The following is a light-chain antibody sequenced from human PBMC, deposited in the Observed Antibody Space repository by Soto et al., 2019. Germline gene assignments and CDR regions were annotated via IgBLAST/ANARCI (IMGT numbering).Light chain of an antibody. CDR2: DVT. Sequence: QSALTQPASVSGTPGQSITIACTGTSSDVGGYNFVSWYQQHPGKAPKLMIYDVTIRPSGVSSRSSGSKSGNTASLTISGLQAEDEADYYCSSYTSSSTLVFGTGTKLTVL. CDR3: SSYTSSSTLV. V-gene: IGLV2-14*01. J-gene: IGLJ1*01. CDR1: SSDVGGYNF.